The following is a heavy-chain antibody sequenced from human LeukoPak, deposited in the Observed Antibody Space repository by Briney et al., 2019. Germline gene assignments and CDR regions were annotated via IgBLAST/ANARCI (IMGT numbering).Heavy chain of an antibody. CDR1: GFTFTNYW. J-gene: IGHJ6*04. CDR2: IKQDRSEK. D-gene: IGHD3-10*02. Sequence: GGSLRLSCAASGFTFTNYWMSWVRQAPGKGLELVANIKQDRSEKYYVDSVKGRFTISRDNAKNTLYLQMNSLRAEDTAVYYCAELGITMIGGVWGKGTTVTISS. CDR3: AELGITMIGGV. V-gene: IGHV3-7*01.